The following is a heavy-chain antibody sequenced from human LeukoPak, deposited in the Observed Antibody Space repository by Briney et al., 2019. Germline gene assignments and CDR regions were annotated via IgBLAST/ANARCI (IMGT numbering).Heavy chain of an antibody. CDR3: ARAILAGYEAFDY. V-gene: IGHV3-23*01. J-gene: IGHJ4*02. D-gene: IGHD3-9*01. CDR1: GFTFSSYS. CDR2: ISGSGSSA. Sequence: GGSLRLSCAASGFTFSSYSMNWVRQAPGKGLQWVSTISGSGSSAYHADSVKGRFTISRDNSKNTLHLQMNSLGAEDTAVYYCARAILAGYEAFDYWGQGTLVTVSS.